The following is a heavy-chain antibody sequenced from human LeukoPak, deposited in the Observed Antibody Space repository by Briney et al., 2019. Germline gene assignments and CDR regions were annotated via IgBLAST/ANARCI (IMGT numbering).Heavy chain of an antibody. V-gene: IGHV4-59*01. J-gene: IGHJ4*02. Sequence: PSETLSLTCTVSGGSISSYYWSWIRQPPGKGLEWIGYIYYSGSTNYNPSLKSRVTISVDTSKNQFSLKLSSVTAADTAVYYCAREYGSGWCDYWGQGTLVTVPS. CDR1: GGSISSYY. CDR2: IYYSGST. CDR3: AREYGSGWCDY. D-gene: IGHD6-19*01.